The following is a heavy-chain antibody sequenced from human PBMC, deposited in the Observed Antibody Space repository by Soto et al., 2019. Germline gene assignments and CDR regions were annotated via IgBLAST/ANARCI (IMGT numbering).Heavy chain of an antibody. CDR1: GFTVSNTG. V-gene: IGHV3-33*01. J-gene: IGHJ4*02. CDR3: AREPCFSCGSIPYLDY. Sequence: SLRLSCAASGFTVSNTGMHWVRQAPGKGLEWVAVLWYDGNTKFYADSVKGRFTISRDNSMNTLYLQMNSLRAEDTAVYYCAREPCFSCGSIPYLDYWGQGTLVTVSS. D-gene: IGHD2-2*01. CDR2: LWYDGNTK.